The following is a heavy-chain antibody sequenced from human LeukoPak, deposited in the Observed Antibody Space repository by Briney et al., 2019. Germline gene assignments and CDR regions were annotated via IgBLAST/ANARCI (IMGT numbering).Heavy chain of an antibody. D-gene: IGHD2-15*01. Sequence: ASVKVSCKASGCTFTGYYMHWVRQAPGQGLEWMGWINPNSGGTNYAQKFQGRVTMTRDTSISTAYMELSRLRSDDTAVYYCARVAARAYCSGGSCPPADYWGQGTLVTVSS. CDR3: ARVAARAYCSGGSCPPADY. V-gene: IGHV1-2*02. J-gene: IGHJ4*02. CDR1: GCTFTGYY. CDR2: INPNSGGT.